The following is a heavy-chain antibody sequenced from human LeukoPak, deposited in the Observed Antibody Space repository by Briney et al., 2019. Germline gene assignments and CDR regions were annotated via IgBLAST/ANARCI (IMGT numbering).Heavy chain of an antibody. Sequence: ASETLSLTCSVSGGSISSYYWSWVRQPPGKGLEWIGYIYYSGSTNYNPSLKSRVTISVDTSKNQFSLKLSSVTAADTAVYYCARDGGVSGYDPLDYWGQGTLVTVSS. CDR1: GGSISSYY. J-gene: IGHJ4*02. V-gene: IGHV4-59*01. CDR2: IYYSGST. D-gene: IGHD5-12*01. CDR3: ARDGGVSGYDPLDY.